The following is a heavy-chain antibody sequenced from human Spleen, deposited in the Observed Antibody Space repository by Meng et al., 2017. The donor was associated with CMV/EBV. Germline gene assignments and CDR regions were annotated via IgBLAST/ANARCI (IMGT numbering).Heavy chain of an antibody. J-gene: IGHJ4*02. CDR3: AKDYTNTWSNYFDS. V-gene: IGHV3-21*01. D-gene: IGHD6-13*01. Sequence: GGSLRLSCAASGFTFSNYSMIWVRQAPGKGLEWVSFISTTSTYIYYADSMKGRFTIARDNAKNTLYLQMDSLRPGDTALYYCAKDYTNTWSNYFDSWGRGTLVTVSS. CDR1: GFTFSNYS. CDR2: ISTTSTYI.